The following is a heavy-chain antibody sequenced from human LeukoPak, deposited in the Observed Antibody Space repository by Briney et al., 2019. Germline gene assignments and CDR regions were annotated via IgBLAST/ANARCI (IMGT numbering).Heavy chain of an antibody. Sequence: ASVKVSCKASGYTFTSYGISWVRQPPGQGLEWMGWISAYNGNTNYAQKLQGRVTMTTDTSTSTAYMELRSLRSDDTAVYYCARGFGYCGGDCQVDYWGQGTLVTVSS. V-gene: IGHV1-18*01. CDR3: ARGFGYCGGDCQVDY. J-gene: IGHJ4*02. CDR2: ISAYNGNT. D-gene: IGHD2-21*02. CDR1: GYTFTSYG.